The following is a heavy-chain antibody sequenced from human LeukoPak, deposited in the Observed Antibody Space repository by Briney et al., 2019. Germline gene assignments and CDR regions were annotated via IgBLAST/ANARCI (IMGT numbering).Heavy chain of an antibody. CDR2: IYHSGST. CDR1: GGSISSSNW. Sequence: SETLSLTCAVSGGSISSSNWWSWVRQPPGKGLEWIGEIYHSGSTNYNPSLKSRVTISVDKSKNQFSLKLSSVTAADTAVYYCARGLGEGYSNWFDPWGQGTLVTVSS. J-gene: IGHJ5*02. D-gene: IGHD2-15*01. CDR3: ARGLGEGYSNWFDP. V-gene: IGHV4-4*02.